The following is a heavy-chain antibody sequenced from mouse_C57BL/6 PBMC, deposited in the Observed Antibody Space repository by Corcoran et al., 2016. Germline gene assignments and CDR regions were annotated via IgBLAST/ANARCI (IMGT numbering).Heavy chain of an antibody. CDR1: GYTFTTYG. Sequence: QIQLVQSGPELKKPGETVKISCKASGYTFTTYGMSWVKQAPGKGLKWMGWINTYSGVPTYADDFKGRFAFSLETSASTAYLQINNLKNEDTATYFCASFYYGSSFDYWGQGTTLTVSS. CDR2: INTYSGVP. V-gene: IGHV9-3*01. D-gene: IGHD1-1*01. J-gene: IGHJ2*01. CDR3: ASFYYGSSFDY.